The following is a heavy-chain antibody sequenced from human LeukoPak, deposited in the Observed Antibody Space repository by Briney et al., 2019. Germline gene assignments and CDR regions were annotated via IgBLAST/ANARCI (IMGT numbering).Heavy chain of an antibody. J-gene: IGHJ4*02. V-gene: IGHV4-34*01. D-gene: IGHD2-15*01. CDR2: INHSGST. CDR3: ARGPVSLPVVPAATFDY. CDR1: GGSFSGYY. Sequence: SETLSLTCAVYGGSFSGYYWNWVRQPPGKGLEWIGEINHSGSTNYNPSLKSRVTISVDTSKNQFSLKLSSVTAADTAVYYCARGPVSLPVVPAATFDYWGQGTLVTVSS.